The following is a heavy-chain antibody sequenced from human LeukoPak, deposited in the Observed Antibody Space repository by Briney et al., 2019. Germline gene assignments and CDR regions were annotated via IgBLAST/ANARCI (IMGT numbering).Heavy chain of an antibody. J-gene: IGHJ5*02. D-gene: IGHD3-3*01. Sequence: SETLSLTCTVSGGSSSSNYWSWIRQPPGKGLEWIGYIYYSGSTNYNPSLKSRVTISVDTSKNQFSLKLSSVTAADTAVYYCARIDYDFWSGPTFNWFDPWGQGTLVTVSS. CDR1: GGSSSSNY. V-gene: IGHV4-59*01. CDR2: IYYSGST. CDR3: ARIDYDFWSGPTFNWFDP.